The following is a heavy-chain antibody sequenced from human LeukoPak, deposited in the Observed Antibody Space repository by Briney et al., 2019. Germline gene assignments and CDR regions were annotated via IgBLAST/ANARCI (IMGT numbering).Heavy chain of an antibody. CDR3: ARKFLTGRLIDY. J-gene: IGHJ4*02. CDR2: ISYDGSNE. D-gene: IGHD7-27*01. Sequence: GGSLRLSCSASGFTFSNYGMHRVRPAPGKGLEGVAVISYDGSNEYYEDSVKGRFTISRDTSKNTLYLQMNSLRAEDTALYYCARKFLTGRLIDYWGQGTLVTVSS. CDR1: GFTFSNYG. V-gene: IGHV3-30*03.